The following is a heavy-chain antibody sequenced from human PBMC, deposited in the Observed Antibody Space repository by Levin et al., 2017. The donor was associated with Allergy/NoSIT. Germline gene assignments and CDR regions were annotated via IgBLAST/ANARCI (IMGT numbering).Heavy chain of an antibody. CDR3: AKDRRTTVTPPDYDYYMDG. CDR2: MSYDGSNK. V-gene: IGHV3-30*18. Sequence: GESLKISCAASGLTFSSYGMHWVRQAPGKGLEWVAVMSYDGSNKYYADSVKGRFTISRDNSKNTPYLQMNSLRAEDTAVYYCAKDRRTTVTPPDYDYYMDGWGKGTTVTVSS. CDR1: GLTFSSYG. D-gene: IGHD4-11*01. J-gene: IGHJ6*03.